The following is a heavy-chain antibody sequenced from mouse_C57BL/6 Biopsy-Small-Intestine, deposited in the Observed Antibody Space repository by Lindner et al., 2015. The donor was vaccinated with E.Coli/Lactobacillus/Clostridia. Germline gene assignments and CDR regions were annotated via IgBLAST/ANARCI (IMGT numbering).Heavy chain of an antibody. V-gene: IGHV1-82*01. J-gene: IGHJ1*01. CDR2: IYPGDGDT. CDR3: ARYYDVFWGYFDV. D-gene: IGHD2-4*01. Sequence: VQLQESGPELVKPGASVKISCKASGYAFSSSWMIWVKQRPGKGLEWIGRIYPGDGDTNYNGKFKGKATLTADKSSSTVHMQLSSLTSEDSAVYFCARYYDVFWGYFDVWGAGTTVTVSS. CDR1: GYAFSSSW.